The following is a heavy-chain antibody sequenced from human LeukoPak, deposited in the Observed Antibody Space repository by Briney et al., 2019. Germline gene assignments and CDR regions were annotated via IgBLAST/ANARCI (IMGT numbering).Heavy chain of an antibody. CDR2: ISSSSSYI. CDR3: ARDRGLNYDFWSGSAFDI. J-gene: IGHJ3*02. D-gene: IGHD3-3*01. Sequence: GGSLRLSCAASGFTFSSYSMNWVRQAPGKGLEWASSISSSSSYIYYADSVKGRFTISRDNAKNSLYLQMNSLRAEDTAVYYCARDRGLNYDFWSGSAFDIWGQGTMVTVSS. V-gene: IGHV3-21*01. CDR1: GFTFSSYS.